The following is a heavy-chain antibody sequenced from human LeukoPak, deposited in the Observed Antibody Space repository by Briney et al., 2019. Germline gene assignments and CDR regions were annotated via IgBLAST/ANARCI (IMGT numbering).Heavy chain of an antibody. CDR3: ARDLGHAFDY. V-gene: IGHV3-74*01. CDR1: GFTFKSYG. J-gene: IGHJ4*02. Sequence: GESLKISCEASGFTFKSYGVHWVRQAPGKGLVWVSRISSDGSTTSYADSVKGRFTISRDNAKNTMYLQMNSLRDEDTAVYYCARDLGHAFDYWGQGTLVTVSS. D-gene: IGHD3/OR15-3a*01. CDR2: ISSDGSTT.